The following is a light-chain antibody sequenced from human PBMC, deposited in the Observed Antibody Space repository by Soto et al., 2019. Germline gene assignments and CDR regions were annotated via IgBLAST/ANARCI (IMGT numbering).Light chain of an antibody. Sequence: LCTRCASVRETINVTCRASQSIGRWLAWYQQKPGKAPKLLLYDASTLQSGVPSRFSGSGSGTDFTLTISRLHPDDFATYYCQQYNTYPWRFGQGTKV. CDR1: QSIGRW. J-gene: IGKJ1*01. CDR2: DAS. V-gene: IGKV1-5*01. CDR3: QQYNTYPWR.